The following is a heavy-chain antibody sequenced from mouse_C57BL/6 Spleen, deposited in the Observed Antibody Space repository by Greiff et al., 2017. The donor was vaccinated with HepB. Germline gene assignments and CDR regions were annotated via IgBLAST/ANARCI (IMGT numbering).Heavy chain of an antibody. CDR2: INPNNGGT. V-gene: IGHV1-26*01. CDR1: GYTFTDYY. CDR3: ASLLLRGGYYFDY. Sequence: VQLQQSGPELVKPGASVKISCKASGYTFTDYYMNWVKQSHGKSLEWIGDINPNNGGTSYNQKFKGKATLTVDKSSSTAYMELRSLTSEDSAVYYCASLLLRGGYYFDYWGQGTTLTVSS. J-gene: IGHJ2*01. D-gene: IGHD1-1*01.